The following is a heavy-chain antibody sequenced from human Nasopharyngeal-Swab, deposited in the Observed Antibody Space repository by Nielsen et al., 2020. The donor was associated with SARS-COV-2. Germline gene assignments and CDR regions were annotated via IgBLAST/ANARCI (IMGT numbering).Heavy chain of an antibody. V-gene: IGHV1-18*01. CDR3: ARDSSPDYYYYYMDV. Sequence: ASVKVSCKASGYTFTSYGISWVRQAPGQGLEWMGWISAYNGNTNYAQKFQGRVTITADESTSTAYMELSSLRSEDTAVYYCARDSSPDYYYYYMDVWGKGTTVTVSS. D-gene: IGHD6-19*01. J-gene: IGHJ6*03. CDR1: GYTFTSYG. CDR2: ISAYNGNT.